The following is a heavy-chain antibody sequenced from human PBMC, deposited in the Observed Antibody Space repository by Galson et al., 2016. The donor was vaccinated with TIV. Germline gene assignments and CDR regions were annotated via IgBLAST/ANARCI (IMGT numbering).Heavy chain of an antibody. CDR2: ISGYGTRT. Sequence: SLRLSCAASGFTFSTYWMNWVRQAPGKGLVWVSRISGYGTRTNYADSVKGRFTISRDNAKNTRYLQMKSLSADDTAVYYCARGALDTDREYYYYYGLDVWGQGTTVTVSS. J-gene: IGHJ6*02. CDR3: ARGALDTDREYYYYYGLDV. D-gene: IGHD5-18*01. V-gene: IGHV3-74*01. CDR1: GFTFSTYW.